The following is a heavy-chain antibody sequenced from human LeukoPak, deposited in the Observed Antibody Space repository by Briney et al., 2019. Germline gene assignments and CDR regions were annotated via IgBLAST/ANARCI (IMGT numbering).Heavy chain of an antibody. CDR3: ARGVTTRYYYYYMDV. D-gene: IGHD4-17*01. CDR2: INHSGST. Sequence: PLETLSLTCAVYGGSFSGYYWSWIRQPPGKGLEWIGEINHSGSTNYNPSLKSRVTISVDTSKNQFSLKLSSVTAADTAVYYCARGVTTRYYYYYMDVWGQGTTVTVSS. J-gene: IGHJ6*03. CDR1: GGSFSGYY. V-gene: IGHV4-34*01.